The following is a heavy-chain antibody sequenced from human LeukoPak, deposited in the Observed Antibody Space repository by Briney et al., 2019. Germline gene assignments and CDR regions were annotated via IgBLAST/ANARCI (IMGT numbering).Heavy chain of an antibody. Sequence: GGSLRLSCAASGFTFSSYGMHWVRQAPGKGLEWVAVIWYDGSNKYYADSVKGRFTISRDTSKNTLYLQMNSLRAEDTAVYYCARGPHLRGWRTHSHWFDPWGQGTLVTVSS. V-gene: IGHV3-33*01. D-gene: IGHD5-24*01. CDR1: GFTFSSYG. J-gene: IGHJ5*02. CDR2: IWYDGSNK. CDR3: ARGPHLRGWRTHSHWFDP.